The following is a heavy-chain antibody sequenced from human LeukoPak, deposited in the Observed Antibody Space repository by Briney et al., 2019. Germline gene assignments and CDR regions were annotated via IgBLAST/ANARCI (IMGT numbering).Heavy chain of an antibody. D-gene: IGHD3-22*01. V-gene: IGHV3-23*01. Sequence: GGSLRLSCAASGFTFSSYAMSWVRQAPGKGLEWVSAISGSGGSTYYADSVKGRFTISRDNSKNTLYLQMNSLRAEDTAVYYCAKVDILTYYYPTGYRGQGTMVTVSS. J-gene: IGHJ4*02. CDR3: AKVDILTYYYPTGY. CDR1: GFTFSSYA. CDR2: ISGSGGST.